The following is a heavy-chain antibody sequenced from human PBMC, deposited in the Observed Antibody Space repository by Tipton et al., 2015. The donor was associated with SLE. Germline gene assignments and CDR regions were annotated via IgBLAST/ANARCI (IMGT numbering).Heavy chain of an antibody. CDR1: GYHFTGYY. J-gene: IGHJ6*02. D-gene: IGHD2-2*01. CDR3: ARSGSEAAAPMNV. CDR2: INPASGGA. V-gene: IGHV1-2*06. Sequence: QSGAEVKEPGASVKVSCKASGYHFTGYYLHWVRQAPGQGLEWMGRINPASGGADYAQKFQDRVTMTRDTSITTTFLELTRLRADDTAVYYCARSGSEAAAPMNVWGQGTTVTVSS.